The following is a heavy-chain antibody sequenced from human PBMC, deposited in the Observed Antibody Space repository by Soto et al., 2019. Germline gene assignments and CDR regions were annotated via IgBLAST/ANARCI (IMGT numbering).Heavy chain of an antibody. CDR2: IIPIFGTA. D-gene: IGHD6-19*01. CDR3: ARESSVAEAWVHAFDI. CDR1: GGTFSSYA. Sequence: ASVKVSCKASGGTFSSYAISWVRQAPGQGLEWMGGIIPIFGTANYAQKFQGRVTITADESTSTAYMELSSLRSEDTAVYHCARESSVAEAWVHAFDIWGQGTMVTVSS. J-gene: IGHJ3*02. V-gene: IGHV1-69*13.